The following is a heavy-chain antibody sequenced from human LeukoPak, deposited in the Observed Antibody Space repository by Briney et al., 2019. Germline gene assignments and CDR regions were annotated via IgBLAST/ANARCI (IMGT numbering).Heavy chain of an antibody. Sequence: PGGSLRLSCAASGFTFSSYAMSWVRQTPGKGLEWVSAISGSGGSTYYADSVKGRFTISRDNSKNTLYLQMNSLRAEDTAVYYRAKYRVPYRRADAFDIWGQGTMVTVSS. CDR2: ISGSGGST. CDR3: AKYRVPYRRADAFDI. V-gene: IGHV3-23*01. CDR1: GFTFSSYA. J-gene: IGHJ3*02. D-gene: IGHD1-14*01.